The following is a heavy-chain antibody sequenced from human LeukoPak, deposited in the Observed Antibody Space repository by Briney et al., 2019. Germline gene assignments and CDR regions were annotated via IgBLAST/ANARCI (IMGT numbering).Heavy chain of an antibody. V-gene: IGHV4-39*01. CDR3: ARLTRRGSGSGSYYSY. CDR1: GGSINSSTYF. CDR2: VFYNGTT. J-gene: IGHJ4*02. D-gene: IGHD3-10*01. Sequence: PSETLSLTCTVSGGSINSSTYFWGWIRQPPGKGLEWIASVFYNGTTYYDPSLKSRVTISVDTSKNQSSLKLSSVTAADTAVYFCARLTRRGSGSGSYYSYWGQGTLVTVSS.